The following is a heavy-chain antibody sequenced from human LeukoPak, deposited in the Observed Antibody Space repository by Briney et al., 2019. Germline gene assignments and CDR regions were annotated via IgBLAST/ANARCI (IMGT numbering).Heavy chain of an antibody. CDR2: LDPEDCET. D-gene: IGHD6-6*01. CDR1: GSTLTEFS. Sequence: ASVKVSCKLSGSTLTEFSIHWVRQAHGKGLEWLGGLDPEDCETILSQKFQDRVALTADKSTSTAYMDMSRLRSEDTAVYFCVRGRTGSIATAGRYWGRGTLVTVSS. V-gene: IGHV1-24*01. CDR3: VRGRTGSIATAGRY. J-gene: IGHJ4*02.